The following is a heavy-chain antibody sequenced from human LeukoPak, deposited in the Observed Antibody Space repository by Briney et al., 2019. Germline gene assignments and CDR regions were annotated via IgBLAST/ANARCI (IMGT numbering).Heavy chain of an antibody. V-gene: IGHV3-30*04. CDR2: ISYDGSNK. CDR3: ASLVTDMDPTRGAFDY. Sequence: PGRSLRLSCAASGFTFSSYAMHWVRQAPGKGLEWVAVISYDGSNKYYADSVKGRFTISRDNSKNTLYLQMNSLRAEDTAVYYCASLVTDMDPTRGAFDYWGQGTLVTVSS. CDR1: GFTFSSYA. D-gene: IGHD2-15*01. J-gene: IGHJ4*02.